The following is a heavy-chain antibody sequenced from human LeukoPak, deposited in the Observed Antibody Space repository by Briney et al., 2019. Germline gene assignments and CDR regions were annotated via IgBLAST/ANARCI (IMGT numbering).Heavy chain of an antibody. V-gene: IGHV3-21*01. CDR2: ISKSSRYI. CDR3: ARDWSSASGSSAHMDV. Sequence: PGGSLRLSCAASGFSFSTYSMIWVRQAPGKGLEWVASISKSSRYIYYADSLKGRFTISGDNAKNSLYLQLSSLRAEDTAVYYCARDWSSASGSSAHMDVWGQGTTVTVSS. CDR1: GFSFSTYS. D-gene: IGHD3-10*01. J-gene: IGHJ6*02.